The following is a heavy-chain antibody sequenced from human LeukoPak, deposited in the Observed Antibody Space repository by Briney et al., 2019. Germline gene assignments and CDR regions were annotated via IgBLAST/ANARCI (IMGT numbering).Heavy chain of an antibody. V-gene: IGHV4-59*01. CDR1: GGSISSYY. Sequence: SETLSLTCTVSGGSISSYYWSWIRQPPGKGLEWIGYIYYTGSTNYNPSLKSRVTISVDTSKNEFSLNLSSVTAVDTAVYYCGRGGSSSELSRFDYWGQGILVTVSS. CDR3: GRGGSSSELSRFDY. D-gene: IGHD6-6*01. J-gene: IGHJ4*02. CDR2: IYYTGST.